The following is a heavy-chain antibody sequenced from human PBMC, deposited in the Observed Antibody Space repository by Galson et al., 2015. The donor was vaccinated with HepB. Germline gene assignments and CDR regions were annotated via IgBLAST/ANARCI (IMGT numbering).Heavy chain of an antibody. CDR3: TRLGDLPGYSSS. V-gene: IGHV3-73*01. CDR1: GFTFSGSA. D-gene: IGHD6-13*01. Sequence: SLRLSCAASGFTFSGSAIHWVRQTSGKGLEWVGHIKSKASNYATAYTMSLKGRFTISRDDSKNTAFLHMKRLKTEDTAVYYCTRLGDLPGYSSSWGQGTLVTVSS. CDR2: IKSKASNYAT. J-gene: IGHJ4*02.